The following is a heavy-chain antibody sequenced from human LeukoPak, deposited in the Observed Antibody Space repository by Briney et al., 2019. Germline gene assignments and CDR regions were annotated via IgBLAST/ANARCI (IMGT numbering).Heavy chain of an antibody. J-gene: IGHJ4*02. V-gene: IGHV3-30-3*01. CDR3: ARDSSGYNNDY. CDR1: GFTFSSYA. D-gene: IGHD3-22*01. CDR2: ISYDGSNK. Sequence: GGSLRLSCAASGFTFSSYAMHWARQAPGKGLEWVAVISYDGSNKYYADSVKGRFTISRDNSKNTLYLQMNSLRAEDTAVYYCARDSSGYNNDYWGQGTLVTVSS.